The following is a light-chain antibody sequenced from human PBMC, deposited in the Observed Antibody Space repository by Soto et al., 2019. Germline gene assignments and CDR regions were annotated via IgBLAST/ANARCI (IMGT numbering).Light chain of an antibody. CDR3: AAWDDSLVV. V-gene: IGLV1-44*01. CDR1: SSNIGSNT. CDR2: SNN. Sequence: QSVLTQPPSASVTPGQRVTISCSGSSSNIGSNTVNWYQQLPGTAPKLLIYSNNQRPSGVPDRFSGSKSGTSASLAISGLQSEDEADYYCAAWDDSLVVFGGGTKVTVL. J-gene: IGLJ2*01.